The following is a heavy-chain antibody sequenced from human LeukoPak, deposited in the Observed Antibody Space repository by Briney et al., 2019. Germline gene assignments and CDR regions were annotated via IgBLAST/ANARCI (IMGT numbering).Heavy chain of an antibody. D-gene: IGHD1-26*01. CDR3: ANDPTSLNYFDY. J-gene: IGHJ4*02. CDR2: IRYDGSNK. CDR1: GFTFSSYG. Sequence: PGGSLRLSCAASGFTFSSYGMHWVRQAPGKGLEWVAFIRYDGSNKYYADSVKGRFTISRDNSKNTLYLQMNSLRAEDTAVYYCANDPTSLNYFDYWGQGTLVTVSS. V-gene: IGHV3-30*02.